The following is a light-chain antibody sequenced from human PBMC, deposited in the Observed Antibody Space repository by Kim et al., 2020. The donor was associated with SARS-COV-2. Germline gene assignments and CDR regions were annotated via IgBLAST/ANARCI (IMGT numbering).Light chain of an antibody. J-gene: IGKJ1*01. Sequence: SVSPVQPATLSCRANQRVSTNLAWYQQKPGQAPRLLIYRASTRATGVPARFRTSRSGTEFSLTISRLESEDFAVYYCQQYNSWWTFGQGTKVDIK. CDR3: QQYNSWWT. CDR2: RAS. CDR1: QRVSTN. V-gene: IGKV3D-15*01.